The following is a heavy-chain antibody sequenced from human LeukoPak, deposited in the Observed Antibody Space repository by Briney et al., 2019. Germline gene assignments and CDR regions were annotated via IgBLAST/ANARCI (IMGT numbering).Heavy chain of an antibody. V-gene: IGHV3-30*03. Sequence: GGSLRLSCAASGFTFSGYGMHWVRQAPGKGLEWVAVISYDGSHKYYADCVKGRFTISRDSSKNTLYLQMNSLRAEDTAVYYCARENDGFDLWGQGTMVTVSS. J-gene: IGHJ3*01. CDR2: ISYDGSHK. CDR3: ARENDGFDL. CDR1: GFTFSGYG.